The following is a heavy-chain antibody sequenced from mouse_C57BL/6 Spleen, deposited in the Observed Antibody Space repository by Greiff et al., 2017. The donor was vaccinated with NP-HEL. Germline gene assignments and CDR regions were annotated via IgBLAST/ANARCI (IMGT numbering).Heavy chain of an antibody. J-gene: IGHJ3*01. V-gene: IGHV1-26*01. CDR1: GYTFTDYY. CDR3: SYSNYRAWFAY. CDR2: INPNNGGT. D-gene: IGHD2-5*01. Sequence: EVQLQQSGPELVKPGASVKISCKASGYTFTDYYMNWVKQSHGKSLEWIGDINPNNGGTSYNQKFKGKATLTVDKSSSTAYMELRSLTSEDSAVYYCSYSNYRAWFAYWGQGTLVTVSA.